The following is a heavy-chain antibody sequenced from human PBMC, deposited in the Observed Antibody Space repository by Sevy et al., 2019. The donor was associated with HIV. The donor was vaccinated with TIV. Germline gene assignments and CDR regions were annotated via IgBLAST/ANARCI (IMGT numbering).Heavy chain of an antibody. V-gene: IGHV3-23*01. D-gene: IGHD1-26*01. J-gene: IGHJ3*02. CDR3: AKLAEVGATRIEGAFDI. CDR2: ISGSGGST. CDR1: GFTFSSYA. Sequence: GGSLRLSCAASGFTFSSYAMSWVRQAPGKGLEWVSAISGSGGSTYYADSVKGRFTISRDKSKNTLYLQMNSLRAEDTAVYYCAKLAEVGATRIEGAFDIWGQGTMVTVSS.